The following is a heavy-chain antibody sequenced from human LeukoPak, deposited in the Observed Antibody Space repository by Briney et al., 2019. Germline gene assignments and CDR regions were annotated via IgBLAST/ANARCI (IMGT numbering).Heavy chain of an antibody. CDR3: AMGPYYYDSSGYYY. Sequence: GGSLRLSCAASGSTFSSYAMSWVRQAPGKGLEWVSTIGSSGDTTYYAGSVKGRFTISRDNSRNTLYLQMNSLRAEDTAVYYCAMGPYYYDSSGYYYWGQGTLVTVSS. D-gene: IGHD3-22*01. CDR2: IGSSGDTT. J-gene: IGHJ4*02. V-gene: IGHV3-23*01. CDR1: GSTFSSYA.